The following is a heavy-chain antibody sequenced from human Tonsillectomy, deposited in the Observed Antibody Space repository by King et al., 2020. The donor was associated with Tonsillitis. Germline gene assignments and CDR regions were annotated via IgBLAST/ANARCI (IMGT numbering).Heavy chain of an antibody. V-gene: IGHV1-24*01. D-gene: IGHD2-2*01. CDR2: FDPEDGET. Sequence: QLVQSGAEVKKPGASVKVSCKVSGYTLTELSMHWVRQAPGKGLEWMGGFDPEDGETIYAQKFQGRVTMTEDTSTDTAYMELSSLRSEDTAVYYCATEGPVVPAARLAFDIWGQGTMVTVSS. CDR3: ATEGPVVPAARLAFDI. J-gene: IGHJ3*02. CDR1: GYTLTELS.